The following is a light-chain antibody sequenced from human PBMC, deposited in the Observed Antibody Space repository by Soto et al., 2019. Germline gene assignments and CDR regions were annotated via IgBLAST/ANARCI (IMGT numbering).Light chain of an antibody. CDR3: NSYAGSNNV. Sequence: QSVLTQPASVSGSPGQSITISCSGTSSDIGSYNHVSWYQQHPGKAPKLMIYEVSQRPSGVPDRFSGSKSGNTASLTVSGLQAEDEADYYCNSYAGSNNVFGTGTKVTVL. CDR1: SSDIGSYNH. J-gene: IGLJ1*01. V-gene: IGLV2-8*01. CDR2: EVS.